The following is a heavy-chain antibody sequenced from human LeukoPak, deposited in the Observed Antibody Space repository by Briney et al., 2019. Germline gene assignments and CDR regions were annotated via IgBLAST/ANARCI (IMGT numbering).Heavy chain of an antibody. Sequence: PGGSLRLSRAASGFTFSSYAMHWVRQAPGKGLEWVAVISYDGSNKYYADSVKGRFTISRDNSKNTLYLQMNSLRAEDTAVYYCGRGFRKRQANRVDYLGQGTLVTVSS. D-gene: IGHD3-10*01. V-gene: IGHV3-30-3*01. CDR1: GFTFSSYA. CDR3: GRGFRKRQANRVDY. J-gene: IGHJ4*02. CDR2: ISYDGSNK.